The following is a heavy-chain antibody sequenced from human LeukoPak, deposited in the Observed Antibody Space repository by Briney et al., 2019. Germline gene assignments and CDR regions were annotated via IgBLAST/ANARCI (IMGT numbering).Heavy chain of an antibody. CDR1: GFTFNSYA. J-gene: IGHJ6*02. Sequence: GGSLRLSCAGSGFTFNSYAMSWVRQAPGKGLEWVSLISGSGGTTYYADSVKGRFTISRDNSKNTLYLQMNSLRAEDTAVYYCTSVGGSGSDLYYYYGMDVWGQGTTVTVSS. CDR2: ISGSGGTT. V-gene: IGHV3-23*01. CDR3: TSVGGSGSDLYYYYGMDV. D-gene: IGHD3-10*01.